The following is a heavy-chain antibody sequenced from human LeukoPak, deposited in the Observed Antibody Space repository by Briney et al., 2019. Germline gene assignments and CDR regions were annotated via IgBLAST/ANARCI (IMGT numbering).Heavy chain of an antibody. CDR1: GGSISSYY. D-gene: IGHD2-2*02. CDR3: ARIPRGGNYYYMDV. V-gene: IGHV4-59*01. J-gene: IGHJ6*03. Sequence: PSETLSLTCTVSGGSISSYYWSWIRQPPGKGLEGIGYIYYSGSTNYNPSLKSRVIISVDTSKNQFSLKLSSVTAADTAVYYCARIPRGGNYYYMDVWGKGTTVTVSS. CDR2: IYYSGST.